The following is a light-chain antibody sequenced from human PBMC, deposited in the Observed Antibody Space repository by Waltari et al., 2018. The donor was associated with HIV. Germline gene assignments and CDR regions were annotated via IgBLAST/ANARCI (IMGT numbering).Light chain of an antibody. CDR1: SSTIGNYF. CDR3: ATWDDTLSAWV. V-gene: IGLV1-47*01. J-gene: IGLJ2*01. CDR2: RND. Sequence: QSVLTQPPSASGTPGHSVTFTCSGSSSTIGNYFIYWYQQFPGTAPKLLIYRNDQRPSGVPDRFSGSKSGTSASLAISGLRSEDEADYYCATWDDTLSAWVFSGGTKLTVL.